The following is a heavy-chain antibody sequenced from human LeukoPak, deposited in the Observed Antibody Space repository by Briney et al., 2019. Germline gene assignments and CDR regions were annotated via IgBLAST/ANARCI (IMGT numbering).Heavy chain of an antibody. J-gene: IGHJ4*02. D-gene: IGHD5-18*01. CDR1: GYTFTSYG. V-gene: IGHV1-18*01. CDR2: ISAYNGNT. Sequence: ASVKVSCKASGYTFTSYGISWVRQAPGQGLEGMGWISAYNGNTNYAQKLQGRVTMTTDTSTSTAYMDLRSLRSDDTAVYYCARDPWSIRSYGQRDYWGQGTLVTVSS. CDR3: ARDPWSIRSYGQRDY.